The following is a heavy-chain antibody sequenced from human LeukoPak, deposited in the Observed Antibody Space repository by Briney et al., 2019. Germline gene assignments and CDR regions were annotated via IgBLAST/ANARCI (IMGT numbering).Heavy chain of an antibody. Sequence: PGGSLRLSCAASGFTFSSYEMNWVRQAPGKELEWVSYISSSGSTIYYADSVKGRFTISRDNAKNSLYLQMNSLRAEDTAVYYCASPGGVAPFDYWGQGTLVTVSS. CDR3: ASPGGVAPFDY. V-gene: IGHV3-48*03. CDR1: GFTFSSYE. CDR2: ISSSGSTI. J-gene: IGHJ4*02. D-gene: IGHD2-15*01.